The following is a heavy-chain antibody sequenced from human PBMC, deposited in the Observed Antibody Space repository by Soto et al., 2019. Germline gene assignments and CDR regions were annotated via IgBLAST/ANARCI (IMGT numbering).Heavy chain of an antibody. CDR1: GFTFSSYW. CDR2: INSDGTIT. D-gene: IGHD4-17*01. CDR3: ARVGYGNYHFDY. J-gene: IGHJ4*02. V-gene: IGHV3-74*01. Sequence: EVQLVESGGALVQPGGSLRLSCAASGFTFSSYWMHWVRQAPGKGLVWVSRINSDGTITSHADSVKGRFTVSRDNAKKSLYLQMNSLRADDTAVYYCARVGYGNYHFDYWGQGILVTVSS.